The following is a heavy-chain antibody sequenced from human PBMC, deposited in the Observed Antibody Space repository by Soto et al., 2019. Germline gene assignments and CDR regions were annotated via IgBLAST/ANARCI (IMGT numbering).Heavy chain of an antibody. Sequence: QVQLRESGGGVGQPGRSLRISCEASGFTFSSYGMHWVRQAPGKGLEWVAVIWQDGTTEEYAESVKGRFKISRDDSKKMVFLELNNLRAEDTGVYYCARDEVWGTPRFYFRFWGQGIRVTVSS. D-gene: IGHD3-16*01. V-gene: IGHV3-33*01. CDR2: IWQDGTTE. J-gene: IGHJ4*02. CDR1: GFTFSSYG. CDR3: ARDEVWGTPRFYFRF.